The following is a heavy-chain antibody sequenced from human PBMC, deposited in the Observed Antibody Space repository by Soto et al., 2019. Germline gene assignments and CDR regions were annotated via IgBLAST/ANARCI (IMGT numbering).Heavy chain of an antibody. J-gene: IGHJ4*02. CDR1: GFTFSSYA. D-gene: IGHD3-9*01. V-gene: IGHV3-23*01. Sequence: GGSLRLSCAASGFTFSSYAMSWVRQAPGKGLEWASAISSSGGGTYYADSVKGRFTISRDNSKSTLYLQMNSLRAEDTAVYYCAKDPDILTGRNWGQGTLVTVS. CDR2: ISSSGGGT. CDR3: AKDPDILTGRN.